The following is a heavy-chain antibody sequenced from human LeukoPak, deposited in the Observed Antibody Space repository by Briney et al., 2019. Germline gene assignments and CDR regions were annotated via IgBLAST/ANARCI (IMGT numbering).Heavy chain of an antibody. CDR1: ACSITSYC. V-gene: IGHV5-51*01. CDR2: IYPGDSDT. CDR3: ARRGSWAQHIDY. D-gene: IGHD6-13*01. Sequence: ESLMIFCCAAACSITSYCIVRGVQMPAKGLEWMGIIYPGDSDTRYSPSFQGQVTISADKSISTAYLQWSSLKASDTAMYYCARRGSWAQHIDYWGQGTLVTVSS. J-gene: IGHJ4*02.